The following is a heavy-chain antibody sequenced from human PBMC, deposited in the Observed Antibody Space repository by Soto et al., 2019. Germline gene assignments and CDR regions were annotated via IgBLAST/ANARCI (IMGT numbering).Heavy chain of an antibody. J-gene: IGHJ5*02. Sequence: QLQLQESGSGLVKPSETLSLTCAVSGGSISSGAYSWSWIRQPPGKGLEWVGYIYHSGSTYYNPSLKRRVTISVDRSKTRFSLNLNSVTAADTAVYYCARASRPITMPYLNRFDAWGQGTLVTVSS. CDR1: GGSISSGAYS. V-gene: IGHV4-30-2*01. D-gene: IGHD3-10*01. CDR3: ARASRPITMPYLNRFDA. CDR2: IYHSGST.